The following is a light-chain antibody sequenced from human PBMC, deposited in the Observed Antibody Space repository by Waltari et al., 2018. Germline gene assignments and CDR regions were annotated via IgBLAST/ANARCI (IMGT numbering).Light chain of an antibody. J-gene: IGLJ3*02. CDR3: CSYARSGVWV. Sequence: QSALTQPASVSGPPGQSITISCTGTSRDIGRYNFVSWYQHHPGRAPKLMIYEDSKRPSGISNRFSGSKSGKTASLTISGLQAEDEADYYCCSYARSGVWVFGGGTKLTVL. CDR2: EDS. CDR1: SRDIGRYNF. V-gene: IGLV2-23*01.